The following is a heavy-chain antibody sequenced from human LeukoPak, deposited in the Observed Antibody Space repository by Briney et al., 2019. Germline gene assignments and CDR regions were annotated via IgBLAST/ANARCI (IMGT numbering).Heavy chain of an antibody. Sequence: GGSPRLSCAASGFTFSSYAMSWVRQAPGKGLEWVSAISGSGGSTYYADSVKGRFTISRDNSKNTLYLQMNSLRAEDTAVYYCAKVSRIVGATEGFDYWGQGTLVTVSS. D-gene: IGHD1-26*01. V-gene: IGHV3-23*01. CDR1: GFTFSSYA. CDR3: AKVSRIVGATEGFDY. CDR2: ISGSGGST. J-gene: IGHJ4*02.